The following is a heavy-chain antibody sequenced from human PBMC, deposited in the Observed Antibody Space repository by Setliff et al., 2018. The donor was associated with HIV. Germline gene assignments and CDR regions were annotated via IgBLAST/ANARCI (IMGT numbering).Heavy chain of an antibody. D-gene: IGHD3-10*01. CDR2: SRNRVESYRT. Sequence: PGGSLRLSCAASGFTFKAHCMDWVRQAPGKGLEWVARSRNRVESYRTEYAASVKGRITISRDESESSVYLQMHSLKTEDTAVYFCVRDLAATNMVRGRLYHYYYMDVWGKGTTVTVSS. CDR1: GFTFKAHC. V-gene: IGHV3-72*01. J-gene: IGHJ6*03. CDR3: VRDLAATNMVRGRLYHYYYMDV.